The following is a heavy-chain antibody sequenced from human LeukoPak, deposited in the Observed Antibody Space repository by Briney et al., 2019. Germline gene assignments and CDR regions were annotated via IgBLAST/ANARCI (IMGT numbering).Heavy chain of an antibody. CDR1: GGSISSSGYY. J-gene: IGHJ3*02. Sequence: PSETLSLTCIVSGGSISSSGYYWGWIRQPPGKGLEWIGSIHYSGSTYYNPSLKSRVTISVDTPKNQFSLKLSSVTAADTAVYYCARRAGSGSTKVFDIWGQGTMVTVSS. CDR3: ARRAGSGSTKVFDI. V-gene: IGHV4-39*01. D-gene: IGHD3-10*01. CDR2: IHYSGST.